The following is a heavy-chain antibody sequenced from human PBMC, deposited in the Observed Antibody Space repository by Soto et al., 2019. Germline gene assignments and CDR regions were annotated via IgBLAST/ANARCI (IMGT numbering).Heavy chain of an antibody. J-gene: IGHJ4*02. Sequence: PGGSLRLSCAASGLTFTRYSTNWVRQAPGKGLEWVSSISSTTNYIYYGDSMKGRFTISRDNAKNSLYLEMNSLRAEVTAVYYCARESEDLTSNFDYWGQGTLVTVSS. CDR2: ISSTTNYI. CDR1: GLTFTRYS. V-gene: IGHV3-21*06. CDR3: ARESEDLTSNFDY.